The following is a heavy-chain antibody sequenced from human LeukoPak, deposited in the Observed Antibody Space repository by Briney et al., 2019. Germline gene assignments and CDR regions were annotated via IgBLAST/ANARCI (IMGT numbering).Heavy chain of an antibody. J-gene: IGHJ1*01. CDR3: ARFCDSSGYPAEYFQH. CDR2: INPNSGGT. V-gene: IGHV1-2*02. CDR1: GYTFTGYY. Sequence: GASVKVSCKASGYTFTGYYMHWVRQAPGQGLEWMGWINPNSGGTNYAQKFQGRVTMTRDTSISTAYMELSRLRSDDTAVYYCARFCDSSGYPAEYFQHWGQGTLVTVSS. D-gene: IGHD3-22*01.